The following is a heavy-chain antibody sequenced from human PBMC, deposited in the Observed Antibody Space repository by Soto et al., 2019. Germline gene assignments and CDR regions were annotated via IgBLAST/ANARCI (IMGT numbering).Heavy chain of an antibody. J-gene: IGHJ6*02. D-gene: IGHD2-21*02. CDR2: IIPIFGTA. V-gene: IGHV1-69*13. CDR1: GGTFSSYA. CDR3: ARDTRVVTAIRPRIYYGMDV. Sequence: ASVKVSCKASGGTFSSYAISWVRQAPGQGLEWMGGIIPIFGTANYAQKFQGRVTITADESTSTAYMELSSLRSEDTAVYYCARDTRVVTAIRPRIYYGMDVWGQGTTVTVSS.